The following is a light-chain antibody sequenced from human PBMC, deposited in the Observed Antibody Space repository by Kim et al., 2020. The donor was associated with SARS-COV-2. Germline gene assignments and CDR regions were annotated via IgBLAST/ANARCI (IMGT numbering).Light chain of an antibody. Sequence: SATVGDRVTITCRASQGMRNDLGWYQQKPGKAPKLLIYAASSLHSGVPPRFSGSGSGTDFTLTISSLQPEDFATYYCLQEYSYPYTFGQGTKLEI. CDR3: LQEYSYPYT. V-gene: IGKV1-6*01. CDR2: AAS. J-gene: IGKJ2*01. CDR1: QGMRND.